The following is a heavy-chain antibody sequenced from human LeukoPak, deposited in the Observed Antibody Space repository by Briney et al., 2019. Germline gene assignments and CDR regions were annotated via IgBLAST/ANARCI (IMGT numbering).Heavy chain of an antibody. D-gene: IGHD6-6*01. CDR1: GFTFSSYG. V-gene: IGHV3-30*02. Sequence: PGGSLRLSCAASGFTFSSYGMHWVRQAPGKGLEWVAFIRHDGSNKYYADSVKGRFTISRDNSKNTLYLQMNSLRAEYTAVYYCAKDLSSSSELYYYYMDVWGKGTTVTVSS. CDR3: AKDLSSSSELYYYYMDV. CDR2: IRHDGSNK. J-gene: IGHJ6*03.